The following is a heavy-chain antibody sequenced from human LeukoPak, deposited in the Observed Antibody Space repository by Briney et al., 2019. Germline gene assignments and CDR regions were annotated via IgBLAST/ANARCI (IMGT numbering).Heavy chain of an antibody. CDR2: IKEDGSEK. J-gene: IGHJ4*02. CDR1: GFSFSNSW. V-gene: IGHV3-7*01. CDR3: ACTIAVGY. Sequence: PGGSLRLSCAASGFSFSNSWMHWVRQAPGKGLVWVANIKEDGSEKHYADSVKGRFTISRDNAKNSLYLQMDTLRFEDTAVYYCACTIAVGYWVQGTLVTVSS. D-gene: IGHD6-19*01.